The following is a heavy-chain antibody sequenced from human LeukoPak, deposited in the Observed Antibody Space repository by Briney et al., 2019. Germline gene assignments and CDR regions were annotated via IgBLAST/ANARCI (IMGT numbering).Heavy chain of an antibody. CDR1: GGSISSYY. D-gene: IGHD3-10*01. CDR3: AREYGSGSYSYYWYFDL. Sequence: SETLSLTCTVSGGSISSYYWSWIRQPPGKGLEWLGYIHYSGSTNYNPSLKSRVTISVDTSKNQFSLKLSSVTAADTAVYYCAREYGSGSYSYYWYFDLWGRGTLVTVSS. CDR2: IHYSGST. V-gene: IGHV4-59*12. J-gene: IGHJ2*01.